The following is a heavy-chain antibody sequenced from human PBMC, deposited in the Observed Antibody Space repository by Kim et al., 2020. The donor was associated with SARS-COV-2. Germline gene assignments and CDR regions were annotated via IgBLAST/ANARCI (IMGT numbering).Heavy chain of an antibody. D-gene: IGHD2-15*01. CDR1: GYTFTSYG. Sequence: ASVKVSCKASGYTFTSYGISWVRQAPGQGLEWMGWISAYNGNTNYAQKLQGRVTMTTDTSTSTAYMELRSLRSDDTAVYYCARALVVVVDATQLDVWGKGTTVTVSS. CDR2: ISAYNGNT. J-gene: IGHJ6*04. V-gene: IGHV1-18*01. CDR3: ARALVVVVDATQLDV.